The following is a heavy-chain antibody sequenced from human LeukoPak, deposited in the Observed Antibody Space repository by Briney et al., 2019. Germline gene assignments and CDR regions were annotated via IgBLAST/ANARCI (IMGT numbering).Heavy chain of an antibody. D-gene: IGHD1-26*01. CDR2: IYYSGST. CDR1: GDSVFSNSAS. Sequence: SQTFSLTCAISGDSVFSNSASWSWIRQPPGKGLEWIGYIYYSGSTNYNPSPKSRVTISVDTSKNQFSLKLSSVTAADTAVYYCASSSGKWEPWDYWGQGTLVTVSS. V-gene: IGHV4-61*01. J-gene: IGHJ4*02. CDR3: ASSSGKWEPWDY.